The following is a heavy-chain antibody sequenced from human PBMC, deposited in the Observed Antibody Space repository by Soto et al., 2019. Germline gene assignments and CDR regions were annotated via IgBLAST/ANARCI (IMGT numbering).Heavy chain of an antibody. V-gene: IGHV3-23*01. CDR1: GFTFSNYA. Sequence: GGSLRLSCAASGFTFSNYAMTWARQAPGKGLEWVSSLLRSGSTTYYADSVKGRFTISSDKSANSLYLQMDSLRAEDTAVYYCAKDAVSGDGIWLLDSWGQGTVVTVSS. CDR2: LLRSGSTT. D-gene: IGHD4-17*01. CDR3: AKDAVSGDGIWLLDS. J-gene: IGHJ4*02.